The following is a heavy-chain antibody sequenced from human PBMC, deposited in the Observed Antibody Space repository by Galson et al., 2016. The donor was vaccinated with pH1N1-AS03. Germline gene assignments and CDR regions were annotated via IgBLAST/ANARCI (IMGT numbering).Heavy chain of an antibody. CDR1: GFTFSSYG. V-gene: IGHV3-30*18. J-gene: IGHJ6*02. CDR3: AKDRAEVAAGAYYDGMDV. D-gene: IGHD6-13*01. CDR2: MSNDGSDG. Sequence: SLRLSCAASGFTFSSYGIHWVRQAPGRGLEWVAVMSNDGSDGFYAEFVKGRITLSRENSKNTLDLQLSRLTPEDTAVYYCAKDRAEVAAGAYYDGMDVWGQGTTVIVSS.